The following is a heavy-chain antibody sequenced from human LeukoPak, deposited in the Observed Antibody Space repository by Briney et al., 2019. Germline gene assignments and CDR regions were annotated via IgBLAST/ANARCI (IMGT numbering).Heavy chain of an antibody. Sequence: PGGSLRLSCAASGFTFSSYGMHWVRQAPGKGLEWVAVISYDGSNKYYADSVKGRFTISRDNSKNTLYLQMNSLRAEDTAVYYCAKDISPTDRHRRFDYWGQGTLVTVSS. CDR2: ISYDGSNK. J-gene: IGHJ4*02. V-gene: IGHV3-30*18. CDR1: GFTFSSYG. CDR3: AKDISPTDRHRRFDY.